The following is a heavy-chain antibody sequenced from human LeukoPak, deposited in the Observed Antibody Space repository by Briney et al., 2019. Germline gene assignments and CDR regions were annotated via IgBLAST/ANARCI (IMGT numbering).Heavy chain of an antibody. CDR3: ASRYGDYGYGTDV. V-gene: IGHV3-53*04. CDR1: GFTVSGNY. CDR2: TYSGGST. D-gene: IGHD4-17*01. J-gene: IGHJ6*02. Sequence: GGSLRLSCAASGFTVSGNYMSWVRQAPGKGLKWVSFTYSGGSTYYAESVKGRFTVSRHNSKNTLYLQMNSLRGEDTAVYYCASRYGDYGYGTDVWGQGTTVTVSS.